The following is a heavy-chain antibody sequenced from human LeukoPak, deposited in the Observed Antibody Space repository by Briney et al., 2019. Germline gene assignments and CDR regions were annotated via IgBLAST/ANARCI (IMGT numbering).Heavy chain of an antibody. CDR1: GGTFSSYA. D-gene: IGHD2-15*01. J-gene: IGHJ4*02. Sequence: SVKVSCKASGGTFSSYAISWGRQAPGQGLEWMRRIIPILGIANYAQKFQRRVTITADKSTSTAYMELSSLRSEDTAVYYCARTYCSGGSCYSSLDYWGQGTLVTVSS. V-gene: IGHV1-69*04. CDR2: IIPILGIA. CDR3: ARTYCSGGSCYSSLDY.